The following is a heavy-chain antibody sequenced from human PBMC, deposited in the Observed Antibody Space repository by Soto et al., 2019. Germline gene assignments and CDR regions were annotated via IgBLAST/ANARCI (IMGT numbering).Heavy chain of an antibody. J-gene: IGHJ3*02. V-gene: IGHV3-23*01. CDR1: GFTFSSYA. CDR2: ISGSGGST. CDR3: AKDLAPAANHDAFDI. Sequence: GGSLRRSWAASGFTFSSYAMSWVRQAPGKGLEWVSAISGSGGSTYYADSVKGRFTISRDNSKNTLYLQMSSLRAEDTAVYYCAKDLAPAANHDAFDIWGQGTMVTVSS. D-gene: IGHD2-2*01.